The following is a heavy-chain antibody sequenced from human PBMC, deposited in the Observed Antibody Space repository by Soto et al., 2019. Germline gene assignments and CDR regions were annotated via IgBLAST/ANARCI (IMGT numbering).Heavy chain of an antibody. Sequence: VHLVQSGAEVRKPGSSVNVSCKASGGTFTNYIITWVRQAPGQGLEWMGDIIPIFVTTNYAQKFQGRLTMTADKSTTTAYMELTGLRFEDTAVYFCARVSYGDYGLDFWGQGTLVTVSS. CDR3: ARVSYGDYGLDF. CDR1: GGTFTNYI. CDR2: IIPIFVTT. D-gene: IGHD4-17*01. V-gene: IGHV1-69*06. J-gene: IGHJ4*01.